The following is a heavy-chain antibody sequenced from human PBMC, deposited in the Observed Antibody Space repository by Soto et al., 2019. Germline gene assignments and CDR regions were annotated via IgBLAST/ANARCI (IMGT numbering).Heavy chain of an antibody. V-gene: IGHV1-18*01. D-gene: IGHD3-3*01. CDR2: ISAYNGNT. J-gene: IGHJ5*02. Sequence: ASVKVSCKASGYTFTSYGISWVRQAPGQGLEWMGWISAYNGNTNYAQKLQGRVTMTTDTSTSTAYMELRSLRSDDTAVCYCARVEIDFWSGYYTGNWFDPWGQGTLVTVSS. CDR3: ARVEIDFWSGYYTGNWFDP. CDR1: GYTFTSYG.